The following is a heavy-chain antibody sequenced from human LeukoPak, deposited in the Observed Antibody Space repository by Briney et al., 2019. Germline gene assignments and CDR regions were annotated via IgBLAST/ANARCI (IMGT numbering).Heavy chain of an antibody. J-gene: IGHJ4*02. CDR1: GFTFSSYA. V-gene: IGHV3-23*01. D-gene: IGHD4-17*01. CDR3: AKDRPTVTTSY. Sequence: GGSLRLSCAASGFTFSSYAMSWVRQAPGKGLEWVSTISASKSTYYADSVKGRFTISRDNSRNTLYLQMNTLRAEDTAVYYCAKDRPTVTTSYWGQRTLVTVSS. CDR2: ISASKST.